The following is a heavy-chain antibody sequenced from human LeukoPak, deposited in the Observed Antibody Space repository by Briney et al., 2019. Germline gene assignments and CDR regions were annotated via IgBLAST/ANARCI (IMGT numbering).Heavy chain of an antibody. J-gene: IGHJ3*02. CDR3: ARVGGSSGQDAFDI. D-gene: IGHD3-22*01. CDR1: GFTFSSYG. Sequence: GGSLRLSCAAPGFTFSSYGMHWVRQAPGKGLEWVAVIWYDGSNKYYADSVKGRFTISRDNSKNTLYLQMNSLRAEDTAVYYCARVGGSSGQDAFDIWGQGTMVTVSS. V-gene: IGHV3-33*01. CDR2: IWYDGSNK.